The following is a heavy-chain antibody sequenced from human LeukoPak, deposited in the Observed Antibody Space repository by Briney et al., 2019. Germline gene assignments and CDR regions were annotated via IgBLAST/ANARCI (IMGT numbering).Heavy chain of an antibody. CDR2: IYYSGST. J-gene: IGHJ4*02. CDR1: GGSISNYY. Sequence: SETLSLTCTVPGGSISNYYWSWIRQPPGKGLEWIGYIYYSGSTSYNPSLKSRVSISVDTSKNHLSLKLSSVTAADTAVYYCARGGYSYGYWGQGTLVTVSS. D-gene: IGHD5-18*01. CDR3: ARGGYSYGY. V-gene: IGHV4-59*08.